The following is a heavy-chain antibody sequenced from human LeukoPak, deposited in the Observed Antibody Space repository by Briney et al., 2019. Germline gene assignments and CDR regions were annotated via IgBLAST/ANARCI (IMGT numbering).Heavy chain of an antibody. Sequence: PGESLSLSCAPSGVTFSTYGMNLVRQAPGKGLEWVAGIWYDGSNKYNADSVKGRSTISRDNSKTTLYLKINSLRAEDTAVYYCARDHSSGWYSDYFDYWGQGTLVTVSS. J-gene: IGHJ4*02. D-gene: IGHD6-19*01. CDR3: ARDHSSGWYSDYFDY. CDR1: GVTFSTYG. CDR2: IWYDGSNK. V-gene: IGHV3-33*01.